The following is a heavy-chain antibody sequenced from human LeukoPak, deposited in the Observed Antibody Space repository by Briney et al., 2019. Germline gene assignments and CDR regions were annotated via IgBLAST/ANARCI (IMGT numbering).Heavy chain of an antibody. CDR1: GYTFTSYD. CDR2: MNPNSGNT. D-gene: IGHD3-9*01. Sequence: ASVKVSCKASGYTFTSYDINWVRQATGQGLAWMGWMNPNSGNTGYAQKFQGRVTMSRNTSISTAYLELSSLRSGDTAVYYGARGQLRYFDWLPRRPGWFDPWGQGTLVTVSS. V-gene: IGHV1-8*01. CDR3: ARGQLRYFDWLPRRPGWFDP. J-gene: IGHJ5*02.